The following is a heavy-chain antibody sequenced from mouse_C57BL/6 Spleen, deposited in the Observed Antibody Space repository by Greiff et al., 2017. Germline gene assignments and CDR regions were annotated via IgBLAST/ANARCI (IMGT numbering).Heavy chain of an antibody. J-gene: IGHJ4*01. Sequence: QVQLKESGPELVKPGASVKISCKASGYAFSSSWMNWVKQRPGKGLEWIGRIYPGDGDTNYNGKFKGKATLTADKSSSTAYMQLSSLTSEDSAVYFCARRGMDGSSPYAMDYWGQGTSVTVSS. V-gene: IGHV1-82*01. D-gene: IGHD1-1*01. CDR2: IYPGDGDT. CDR3: ARRGMDGSSPYAMDY. CDR1: GYAFSSSW.